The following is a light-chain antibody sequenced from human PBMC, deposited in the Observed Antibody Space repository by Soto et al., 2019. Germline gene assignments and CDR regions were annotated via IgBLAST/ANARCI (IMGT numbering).Light chain of an antibody. V-gene: IGKV1-39*01. J-gene: IGKJ1*01. CDR2: AAS. Sequence: DIQMTQSPSSLSASVGDEVTITCRASQTIMTYLNWYQLKPGKPPRLLIYAASSLQSGVPSRFSGSGSGTDFTLTISRLEPEDFAVYYCQQYGNSPRTFGQGTKVDIK. CDR1: QTIMTY. CDR3: QQYGNSPRT.